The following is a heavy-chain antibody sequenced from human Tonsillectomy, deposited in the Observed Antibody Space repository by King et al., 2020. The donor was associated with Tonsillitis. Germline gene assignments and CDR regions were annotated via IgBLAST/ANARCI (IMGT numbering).Heavy chain of an antibody. CDR1: GGSISSGAYS. V-gene: IGHV4-30-2*01. CDR2: IYHGGST. J-gene: IGHJ2*01. CDR3: ARNSCSGGSCYSVSAYWYFDL. Sequence: QLQESGSGLVKPSQTLSLTCAVSGGSISSGAYSWSWIRQPPGKGLEWIGYIYHGGSTYYNPSLKSRVTISVDRSKNQFSLKLSSVTAADTAVYYCARNSCSGGSCYSVSAYWYFDLWGRGTLVTVSS. D-gene: IGHD2-15*01.